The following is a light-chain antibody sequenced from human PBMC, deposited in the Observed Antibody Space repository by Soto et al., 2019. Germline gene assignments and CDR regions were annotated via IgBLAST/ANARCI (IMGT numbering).Light chain of an antibody. CDR1: QSISSY. CDR2: AAS. V-gene: IGKV1-39*01. CDR3: QNYHSAPWT. J-gene: IGKJ1*01. Sequence: DIQMTQSPSSLSASVGDRVTITCRASQSISSYLNWYQQKPGKAPKLLIYAASSLQSGVPSRFSGSGSGTDFTLTISSLQPEDVATYYCQNYHSAPWTFGQGTKVDIK.